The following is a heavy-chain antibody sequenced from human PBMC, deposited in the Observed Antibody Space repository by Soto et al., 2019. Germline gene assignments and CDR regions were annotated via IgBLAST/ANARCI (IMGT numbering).Heavy chain of an antibody. CDR2: ISSSSSYI. J-gene: IGHJ6*02. Sequence: EVQLVESGGGLVKPGGSLRLSCAASGFTFNTYSMSWVRQAPGQGLEWVSSISSSSSYIYYADSVKGRFTISRDNAKNSLELQMNSLRAEDTAVYYCATSCSISSCYPYYYYAMDVWGQGTTVTVSS. CDR3: ATSCSISSCYPYYYYAMDV. V-gene: IGHV3-21*01. CDR1: GFTFNTYS. D-gene: IGHD2-2*01.